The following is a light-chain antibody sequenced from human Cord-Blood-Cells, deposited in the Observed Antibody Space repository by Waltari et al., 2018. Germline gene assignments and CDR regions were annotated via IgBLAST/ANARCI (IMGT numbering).Light chain of an antibody. CDR1: QSISSW. Sequence: DIQMTQSPSTLSASVGDRVTITCRASQSISSWLAWYQQKPGKAPKLLIYDASSLESGVPSRCSGSGSGTEFTLTISSLQPDDVATYYCQQYNSYWTFGQGTKVEIK. CDR2: DAS. J-gene: IGKJ1*01. CDR3: QQYNSYWT. V-gene: IGKV1-5*01.